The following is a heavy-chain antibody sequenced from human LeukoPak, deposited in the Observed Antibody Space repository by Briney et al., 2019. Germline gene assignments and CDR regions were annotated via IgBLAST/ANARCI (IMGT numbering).Heavy chain of an antibody. D-gene: IGHD3-22*01. J-gene: IGHJ3*02. CDR3: ARVPGSYYYDSSGYYDAFDI. CDR1: GYTCTSYD. CDR2: MNPNSGNT. V-gene: IGHV1-8*01. Sequence: ASVKVSCKASGYTCTSYDINWVRQATGQGLEWMGWMNPNSGNTGYAQKFQGRVTMTRNTSISTAYMELSSLRSEDTAVYYCARVPGSYYYDSSGYYDAFDIWGQGTMVTVSS.